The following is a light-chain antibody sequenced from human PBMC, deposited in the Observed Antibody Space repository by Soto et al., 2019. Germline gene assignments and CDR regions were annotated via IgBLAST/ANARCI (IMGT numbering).Light chain of an antibody. CDR1: QSVSSNY. CDR2: GAS. J-gene: IGKJ1*01. CDR3: QQYGSSTGT. Sequence: EIVLTQSPGTLSLSPGERATLSCRASQSVSSNYLAWYQQKPGQAPRLLIYGASSRATGIPDRFSGSGSGTDFTLTISRLEPEDSAVYYCQQYGSSTGTFGQGTKVDI. V-gene: IGKV3-20*01.